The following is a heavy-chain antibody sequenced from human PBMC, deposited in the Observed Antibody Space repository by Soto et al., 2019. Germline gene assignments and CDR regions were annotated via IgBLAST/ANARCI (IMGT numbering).Heavy chain of an antibody. J-gene: IGHJ4*02. CDR2: IDHDGPT. Sequence: EVQLVESGGGLVQPGGSLRPSGAGSGFPFRNTGMHWVRQAPGKGLEWASRIDHDGPTDYADSVRGRFTISRDNAENTLYLQMNSLRPEDTAVYYCVRDSHGDYWGQGTLVTVSS. V-gene: IGHV3-74*01. CDR3: VRDSHGDY. CDR1: GFPFRNTG.